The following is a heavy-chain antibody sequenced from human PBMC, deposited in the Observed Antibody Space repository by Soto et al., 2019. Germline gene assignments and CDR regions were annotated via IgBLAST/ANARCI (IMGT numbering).Heavy chain of an antibody. Sequence: EVQLLESGGGLVQPGGSLRLSCAASGFTFSSYAMTWVRQAPGKGLEWVSGISGSGGSTYYADSVKGRFTISRDNSKNALYLQMNRLRAEDTAVYYCAKAWVGSSWFTWFDPWGQGTLVTVSS. V-gene: IGHV3-23*01. CDR2: ISGSGGST. D-gene: IGHD6-13*01. J-gene: IGHJ5*02. CDR1: GFTFSSYA. CDR3: AKAWVGSSWFTWFDP.